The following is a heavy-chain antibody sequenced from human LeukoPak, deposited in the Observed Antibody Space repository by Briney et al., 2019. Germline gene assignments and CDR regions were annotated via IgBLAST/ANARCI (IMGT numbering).Heavy chain of an antibody. J-gene: IGHJ4*02. CDR1: GGSISSATHY. D-gene: IGHD1-26*01. CDR3: SRESGPFSPFGF. V-gene: IGHV4-39*02. CDR2: IYYSGST. Sequence: SETLSLTCTVSGGSISSATHYWGWIRQPPGKGLEWIGNIYYSGSTYYNPSLKSPVTISVDPSQNQFSLNLSSVTAADTAVYYCSRESGPFSPFGFWGQGTLVSVHS.